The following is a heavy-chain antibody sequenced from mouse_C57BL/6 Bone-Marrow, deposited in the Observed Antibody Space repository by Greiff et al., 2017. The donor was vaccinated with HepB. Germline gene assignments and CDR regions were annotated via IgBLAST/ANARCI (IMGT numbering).Heavy chain of an antibody. Sequence: EVHLVESGGGLVQPGGSLKLSCAASGFTFSDYGMAWVRQAPRKGPEWVAFISNLAYSIYYADTVTGRFTISRENAKNTLYLEMSSLRSEDTAMYYCARRGGSRGYFDVWGTGTTVTVSS. CDR2: ISNLAYSI. V-gene: IGHV5-15*01. J-gene: IGHJ1*03. CDR3: ARRGGSRGYFDV. D-gene: IGHD1-1*01. CDR1: GFTFSDYG.